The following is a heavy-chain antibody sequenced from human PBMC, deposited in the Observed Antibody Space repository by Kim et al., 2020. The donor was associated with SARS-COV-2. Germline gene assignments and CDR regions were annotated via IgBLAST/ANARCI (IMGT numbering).Heavy chain of an antibody. V-gene: IGHV1-2*06. D-gene: IGHD2-15*01. CDR1: GYTFTGYY. Sequence: ASVKVSCKASGYTFTGYYMHWVRQAPGQGLEWMGRINPNSGGTNYAQKFQGRVTMTRDTSISTAYMELSRLRSDDTAVYYCARRIVVVVAGSYYYYGMDVWGQGTTVTVSS. CDR2: INPNSGGT. J-gene: IGHJ6*02. CDR3: ARRIVVVVAGSYYYYGMDV.